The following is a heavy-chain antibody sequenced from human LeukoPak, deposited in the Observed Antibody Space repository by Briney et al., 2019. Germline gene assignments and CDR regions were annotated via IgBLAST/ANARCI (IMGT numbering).Heavy chain of an antibody. V-gene: IGHV1-18*01. D-gene: IGHD2-2*01. CDR1: GYTFTYYG. J-gene: IGHJ1*01. CDR3: ARARRVQVVSAAESAEYFQH. CDR2: ISAYDGNR. Sequence: ASVTVSCKASGYTFTYYGISWVRQAPGQGLEWMGWISAYDGNRNYAQKFQGRVAMTTDTSTSTAYMELKSLRSDDTAVYYCARARRVQVVSAAESAEYFQHWGQGTLVTVSS.